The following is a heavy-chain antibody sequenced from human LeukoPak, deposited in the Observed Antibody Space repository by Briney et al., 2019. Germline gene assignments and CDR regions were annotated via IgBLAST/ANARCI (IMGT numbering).Heavy chain of an antibody. CDR2: IYNSGST. V-gene: IGHV4-61*02. CDR1: GGSISSGTYY. D-gene: IGHD4-17*01. Sequence: SETLSLTCTVSGGSISSGTYYWSWIRKPAGKGLEWIGRIYNSGSTKYNPSLKSRVTMSVDTSKNQFSLKLSSVTAADTAVYYCARDTTVTKDAFDIWGQGAMVTVSS. CDR3: ARDTTVTKDAFDI. J-gene: IGHJ3*02.